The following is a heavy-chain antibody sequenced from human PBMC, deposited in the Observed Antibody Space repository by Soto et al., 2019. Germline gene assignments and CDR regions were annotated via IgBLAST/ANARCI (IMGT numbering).Heavy chain of an antibody. D-gene: IGHD2-15*01. CDR2: IYWDDDE. J-gene: IGHJ4*02. CDR3: ARDLGCSGASFLGF. Sequence: QITLKESGPTLVKPTQTLTLTCTLSGFSLNTNGVGVGWIRQPPGKALEWLALIYWDDDERYSPSLKNRLTITNDTSKNLVVLTMTNMVPEDTATYYCARDLGCSGASFLGFWGQGTLVTVSS. V-gene: IGHV2-5*02. CDR1: GFSLNTNGVG.